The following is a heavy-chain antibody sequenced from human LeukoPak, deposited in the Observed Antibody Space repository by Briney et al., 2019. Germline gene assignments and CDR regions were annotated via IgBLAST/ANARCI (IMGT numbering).Heavy chain of an antibody. CDR1: GFTFSSSYA. J-gene: IGHJ4*02. V-gene: IGHV3-30*04. CDR2: ISFDGNNK. D-gene: IGHD6-13*01. CDR3: AREMAAVGTHFDY. Sequence: PGGPLRLSCAASGFTFSSSYAFHWVRQAPGKGLEWVAVISFDGNNKKYADSVKGRFTISRDNTLYLQMNSLRPEDTAVYYCAREMAAVGTHFDYWGQGTLVTVSS.